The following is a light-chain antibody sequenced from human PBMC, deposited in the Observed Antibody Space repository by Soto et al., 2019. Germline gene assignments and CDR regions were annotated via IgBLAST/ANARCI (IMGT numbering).Light chain of an antibody. CDR3: SAFTGTTYV. CDR2: DVS. Sequence: QSVLTQPDSVSGSPGQSITISCTGPSSDVGGNKYVSWYQHYPGKAPKLMICDVSNRPSGVSNRFSGSKSGNTASLTISGLQGEDEADYYCSAFTGTTYVFGTGTKVTVL. V-gene: IGLV2-14*03. J-gene: IGLJ1*01. CDR1: SSDVGGNKY.